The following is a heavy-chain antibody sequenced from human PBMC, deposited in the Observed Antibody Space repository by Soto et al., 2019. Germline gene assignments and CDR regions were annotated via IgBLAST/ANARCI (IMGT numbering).Heavy chain of an antibody. D-gene: IGHD3-3*01. V-gene: IGHV1-8*01. CDR2: MNPNSGNT. J-gene: IGHJ5*02. CDR3: ARQYDFWSGYYSWGWFDP. Sequence: GASVKVSCKASGYTFTSYDINWVRQATGQGLEWMGWMNPNSGNTGYAQKFQGRVTMTRNTSISTAYMELSSLRSEDTAVYYCARQYDFWSGYYSWGWFDPWGQGTLVTVSS. CDR1: GYTFTSYD.